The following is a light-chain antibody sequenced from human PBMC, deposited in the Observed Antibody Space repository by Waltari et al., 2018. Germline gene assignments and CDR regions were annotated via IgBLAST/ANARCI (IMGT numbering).Light chain of an antibody. CDR2: RDN. Sequence: SYELTQPSSVSLSPGQTANITCSGNVLAKKYGRWLQQKPGQAPMLLIYRDNARPAVIPERFSGSSSGTTVTLTISGAHVEDEADYYCYSVSANSWVFGGGTRLTVL. J-gene: IGLJ3*02. V-gene: IGLV3-27*01. CDR1: VLAKKY. CDR3: YSVSANSWV.